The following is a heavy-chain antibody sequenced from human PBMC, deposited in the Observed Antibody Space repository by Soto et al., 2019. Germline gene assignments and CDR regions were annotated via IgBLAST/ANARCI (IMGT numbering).Heavy chain of an antibody. CDR3: AKVLAVAGTDPYFDY. CDR1: GFTFSSYA. J-gene: IGHJ4*02. Sequence: GALRLSCAASGFTFSSYAMSWVRQAPGKGLEWVSAISGSGGSTYYADSVKGRFTISRDNSKNTLYLQMNSLRAEDTAVYYCAKVLAVAGTDPYFDYWGQGTLVTVSS. D-gene: IGHD6-19*01. CDR2: ISGSGGST. V-gene: IGHV3-23*01.